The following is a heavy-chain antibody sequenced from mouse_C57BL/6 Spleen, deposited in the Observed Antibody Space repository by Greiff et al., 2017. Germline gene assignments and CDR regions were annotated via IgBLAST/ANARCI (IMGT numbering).Heavy chain of an antibody. Sequence: LVESGAELVRPGTSVKVSCKASGYAFTNYLIEWVKQRPGQGLEWIGVINPGSGGTNYNEKFKGKATLTADKSSSTAYMQLSSLTSEDSAVYFCARSDYGSSLFAYWGQGTLVTVSA. CDR2: INPGSGGT. CDR1: GYAFTNYL. CDR3: ARSDYGSSLFAY. V-gene: IGHV1-54*01. J-gene: IGHJ3*01. D-gene: IGHD1-1*01.